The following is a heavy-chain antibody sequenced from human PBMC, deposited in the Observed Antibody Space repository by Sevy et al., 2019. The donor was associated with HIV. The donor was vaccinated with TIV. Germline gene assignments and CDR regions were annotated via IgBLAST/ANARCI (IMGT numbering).Heavy chain of an antibody. Sequence: GGSLRLSCAASGFTFSSYWMSWVRQAPGKGLEWVANIKQDGSEKYYVDSVKGRFTISRDNAKNSLYLQMNSLRAEDTAVYYCAGDDQPGGSGYSYYDFWSGYSQPRSPYFDYWGQGTLVTVSS. CDR2: IKQDGSEK. J-gene: IGHJ4*02. CDR1: GFTFSSYW. D-gene: IGHD3-3*01. V-gene: IGHV3-7*03. CDR3: AGDDQPGGSGYSYYDFWSGYSQPRSPYFDY.